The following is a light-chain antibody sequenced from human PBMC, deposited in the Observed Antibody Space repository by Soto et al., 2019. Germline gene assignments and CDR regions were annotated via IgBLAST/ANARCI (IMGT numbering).Light chain of an antibody. CDR3: QQTFSTPRT. V-gene: IGKV1-39*01. CDR1: HNVRSY. CDR2: ETS. Sequence: DTQMTQSPSSLAASVGDRVTITCRASHNVRSYLNWYQQKPGKAPNLLIYETSTLQSGVPSRFSGDGYGTDFTLSISSLQPEDFAIYYCQQTFSTPRTFGQGTKVEI. J-gene: IGKJ1*01.